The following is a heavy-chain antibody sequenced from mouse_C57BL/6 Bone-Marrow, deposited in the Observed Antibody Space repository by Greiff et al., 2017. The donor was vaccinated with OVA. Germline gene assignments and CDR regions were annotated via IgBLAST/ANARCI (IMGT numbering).Heavy chain of an antibody. Sequence: QVQLQQPGAELVRPGTSVKLSCKASGYTFTSYWMHWVKQRPGQGLEWIGVIDLSDSYTNYNQKFKGKATLTVDTSSSTAYMQLSSLTSEDSAVYYCARRYDYDYAMDYWGQGTSVTVSS. V-gene: IGHV1-59*01. J-gene: IGHJ4*01. D-gene: IGHD2-4*01. CDR2: IDLSDSYT. CDR3: ARRYDYDYAMDY. CDR1: GYTFTSYW.